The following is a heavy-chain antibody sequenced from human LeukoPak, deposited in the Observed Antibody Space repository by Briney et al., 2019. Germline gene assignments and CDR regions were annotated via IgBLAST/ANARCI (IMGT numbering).Heavy chain of an antibody. J-gene: IGHJ3*02. CDR3: ASTNIVLMVYALNNDAFDI. CDR1: GGSISSGSYY. CDR2: IYTSGST. V-gene: IGHV4-61*02. Sequence: SETLSLTCTVSGGSISSGSYYWSWIRQPAGKGLEWIGRIYTSGSTNYNPSLKSRVTISVDTSRNQFSLKLSSVTAADTAVYYCASTNIVLMVYALNNDAFDIWGQGTMVTVSS. D-gene: IGHD2-8*01.